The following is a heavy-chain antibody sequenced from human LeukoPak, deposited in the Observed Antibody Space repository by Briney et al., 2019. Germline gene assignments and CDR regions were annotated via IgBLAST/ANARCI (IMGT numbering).Heavy chain of an antibody. CDR3: ARDSGVGYSYGKYFQH. Sequence: GGSLGLSCAASGFTFSNAWMSWVRQAPGKGLEWVSSISSSSSYIYYADSVKGRFTISRDNAKNSLYLQMNSLRAEDTAVYYCARDSGVGYSYGKYFQHWGQGTLVTVSS. D-gene: IGHD5-18*01. CDR2: ISSSSSYI. J-gene: IGHJ1*01. V-gene: IGHV3-21*01. CDR1: GFTFSNAW.